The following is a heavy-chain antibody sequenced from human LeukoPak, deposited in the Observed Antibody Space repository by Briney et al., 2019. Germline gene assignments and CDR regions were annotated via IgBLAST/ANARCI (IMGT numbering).Heavy chain of an antibody. CDR2: IHHSGSP. CDR1: GGSLSGYY. V-gene: IGHV4-34*01. CDR3: ARESIVLLWFGEPPDAFDI. D-gene: IGHD3-10*01. J-gene: IGHJ3*02. Sequence: PSETLSLTCAVYGGSLSGYYWRWIRQPPGRGLEWIGEIHHSGSPNYNPSLKSRVPIPVTPSKNQFSLKLSAVTAADTAVYYCARESIVLLWFGEPPDAFDIWGEGTMVTVSS.